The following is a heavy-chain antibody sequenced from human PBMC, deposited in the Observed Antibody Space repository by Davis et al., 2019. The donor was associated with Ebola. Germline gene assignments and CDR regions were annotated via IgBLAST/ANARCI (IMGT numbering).Heavy chain of an antibody. CDR2: IKQDGSET. CDR1: GFTFSDYY. J-gene: IGHJ6*03. D-gene: IGHD2-8*02. Sequence: PGGSLRLSCAASGFTFSDYYMSWVRQAPGKGLEWVADIKQDGSETYYVESVEGRFTISRDNTKNSLYLQMNSLRVEDTAVYYCVRDRDYWVHSYMDVWGNGTTVIVSS. V-gene: IGHV3-7*03. CDR3: VRDRDYWVHSYMDV.